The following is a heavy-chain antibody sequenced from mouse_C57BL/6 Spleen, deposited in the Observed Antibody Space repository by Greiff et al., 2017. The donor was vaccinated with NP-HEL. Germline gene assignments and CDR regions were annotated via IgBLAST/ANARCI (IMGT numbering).Heavy chain of an antibody. Sequence: QVQLQQSGPELVKPGASVKISCKASGYSFTSYYIHWVKQRPGQGLEWIGWIYPGSGNTKYNEKFKGKATLTADTSSSTAYMQLSSLTSEDSAVYYCARGYYGSTIPFDYWGQGTTLTVSS. V-gene: IGHV1-66*01. D-gene: IGHD1-1*01. CDR2: IYPGSGNT. CDR1: GYSFTSYY. J-gene: IGHJ2*01. CDR3: ARGYYGSTIPFDY.